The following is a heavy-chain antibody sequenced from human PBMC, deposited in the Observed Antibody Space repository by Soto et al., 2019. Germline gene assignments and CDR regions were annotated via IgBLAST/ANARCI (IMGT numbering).Heavy chain of an antibody. CDR2: ISYDGSNK. D-gene: IGHD6-19*01. V-gene: IGHV3-30-3*01. Sequence: QVQLVESGGGVVQPGRSLRLSCAASGFTFSSYAMHWVRQAPGKGLEWVAVISYDGSNKYYADSVKGRFTISRDNSKNTLYLQMNRLRAEDTAVYYCAREWQWLVRGIDVWGQGTTVTVSS. CDR1: GFTFSSYA. J-gene: IGHJ6*02. CDR3: AREWQWLVRGIDV.